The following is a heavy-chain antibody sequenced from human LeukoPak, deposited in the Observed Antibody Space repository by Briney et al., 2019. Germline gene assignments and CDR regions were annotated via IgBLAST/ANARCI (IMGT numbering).Heavy chain of an antibody. J-gene: IGHJ5*02. D-gene: IGHD3-3*01. CDR1: GYTFTSYG. CDR2: ISAYNGNT. V-gene: IGHV1-18*01. CDR3: ARVGISITIFGEVPNWFDP. Sequence: ASVKVSCKASGYTFTSYGISWVRQAPGQGLEWMGWISAYNGNTNYAQKLQGRVTMTTDTSTSTAYMELRSLRSDDTAVYYCARVGISITIFGEVPNWFDPWGQGTLVTVSS.